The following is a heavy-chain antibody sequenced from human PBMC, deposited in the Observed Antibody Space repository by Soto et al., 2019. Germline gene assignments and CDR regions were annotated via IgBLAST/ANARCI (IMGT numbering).Heavy chain of an antibody. J-gene: IGHJ2*01. CDR3: ARGPSYCISTGCYATEYFDL. CDR1: GYTFTSYA. V-gene: IGHV1-3*05. D-gene: IGHD2-2*01. Sequence: QVQLVQSGAEEKKPGASVKVSCKASGYTFTSYAMHWVRQAPGQRLEWMGWINAGNGNTKYSQKFQGRVTITRDTSASTAYMELSSLRSEDTAVYYCARGPSYCISTGCYATEYFDLWGRGTLVTVSS. CDR2: INAGNGNT.